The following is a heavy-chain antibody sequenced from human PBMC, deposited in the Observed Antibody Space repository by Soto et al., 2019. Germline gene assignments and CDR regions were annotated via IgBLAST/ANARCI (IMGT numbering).Heavy chain of an antibody. CDR1: GGSISSYY. Sequence: PSETLSLTCTVPGGSISSYYWSWIRQPPGKGLEWIGYIYYSGSTNYNPSLKSRVTISVDTAKNQFSLRLSSVTAADTAVYYCAREYYYDSSGRPYGMDVWGQGTTVTVSS. D-gene: IGHD3-22*01. J-gene: IGHJ6*02. CDR2: IYYSGST. CDR3: AREYYYDSSGRPYGMDV. V-gene: IGHV4-59*01.